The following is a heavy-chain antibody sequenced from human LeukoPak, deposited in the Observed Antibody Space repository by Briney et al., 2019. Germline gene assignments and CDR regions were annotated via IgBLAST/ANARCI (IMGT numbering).Heavy chain of an antibody. CDR1: GLTFTSSA. Sequence: ASVKVSCKASGLTFTSSAMQWVRQARGQRLEWIGWIVVGSGNTNYAQKFQERVTITRDMSTSTAYMELSSLRSEDTAVYYCAAGLAAAAGLYFDYWGQGTLVTVSS. D-gene: IGHD6-13*01. J-gene: IGHJ4*02. CDR3: AAGLAAAAGLYFDY. V-gene: IGHV1-58*02. CDR2: IVVGSGNT.